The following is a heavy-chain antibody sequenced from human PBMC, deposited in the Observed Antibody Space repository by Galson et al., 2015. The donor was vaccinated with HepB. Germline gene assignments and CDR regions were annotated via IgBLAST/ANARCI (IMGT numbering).Heavy chain of an antibody. CDR1: GYTLTGLS. D-gene: IGHD3-10*01. J-gene: IGHJ4*02. CDR3: ATDKLRFGELSVFDY. Sequence: SVKVSCKVSGYTLTGLSMHWVRQAPGKGLEWMGGFDPEDGETIYAQKFQGRVTMTEDTSTDTAYMELSSLRSEDTAVYYCATDKLRFGELSVFDYWGQGTLVTVSS. CDR2: FDPEDGET. V-gene: IGHV1-24*01.